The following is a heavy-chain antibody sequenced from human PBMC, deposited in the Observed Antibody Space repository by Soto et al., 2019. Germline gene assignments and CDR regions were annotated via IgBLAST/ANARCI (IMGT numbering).Heavy chain of an antibody. D-gene: IGHD6-13*01. J-gene: IGHJ4*02. CDR2: ISYDGGNE. CDR3: ASDAAAARKLSAGYFDY. CDR1: GFTFSSYA. Sequence: QVQLVESGGGVVQPGRSLRLSCAASGFTFSSYAMHWVRQAPGKGLVWVAVISYDGGNEYYGDSVKGRFTISRDNSKNTLYLQMNSLRTEDTAVYYCASDAAAARKLSAGYFDYWGQGTLVTVSS. V-gene: IGHV3-30-3*01.